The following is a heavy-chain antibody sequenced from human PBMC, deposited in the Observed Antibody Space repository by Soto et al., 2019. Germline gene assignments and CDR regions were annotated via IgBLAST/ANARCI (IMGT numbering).Heavy chain of an antibody. CDR2: FYYSGST. D-gene: IGHD4-17*01. J-gene: IGHJ4*02. CDR1: GGSISSGGYY. CDR3: ARAQGIYGDYDYFDY. Sequence: SETLSLTCTVSGGSISSGGYYWSWIRQHPGKGLEWFGYFYYSGSTYYNPSLKSRVTISVDTSKNQFSLKLSSVTAADTAVYYCARAQGIYGDYDYFDYWGQGTLVTVSS. V-gene: IGHV4-31*03.